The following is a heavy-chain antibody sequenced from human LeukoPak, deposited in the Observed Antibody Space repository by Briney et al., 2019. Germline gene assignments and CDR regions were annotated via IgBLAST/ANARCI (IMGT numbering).Heavy chain of an antibody. J-gene: IGHJ4*02. D-gene: IGHD1-26*01. Sequence: GASVKVSCKASGYTFTSYGISWVRQAPGQGLEWMGWISAYNGNTNYAQKLQGRVTMTTDTSTSTAYIELRSLRSDATAVYYCARESGSYKYYFDYWGQGTLVTVSS. CDR3: ARESGSYKYYFDY. CDR2: ISAYNGNT. CDR1: GYTFTSYG. V-gene: IGHV1-18*01.